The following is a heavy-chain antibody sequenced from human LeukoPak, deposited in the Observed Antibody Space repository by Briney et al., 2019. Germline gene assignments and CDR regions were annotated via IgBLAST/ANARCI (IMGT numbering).Heavy chain of an antibody. CDR1: GGSISSYY. CDR3: ASRTTVTTSGAFDI. D-gene: IGHD4-17*01. CDR2: IHTSGST. Sequence: PSETLSLTCTVSGGSISSYYWSWIRQPAGKGLEWIGRIHTSGSTNYNPSLKSRVTMSVDTSKNQFSLKLSSVTAADTAVYYCASRTTVTTSGAFDIWGQGTMVTVSS. V-gene: IGHV4-4*07. J-gene: IGHJ3*02.